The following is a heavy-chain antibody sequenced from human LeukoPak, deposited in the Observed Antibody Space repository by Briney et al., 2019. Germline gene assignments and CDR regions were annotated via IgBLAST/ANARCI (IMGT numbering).Heavy chain of an antibody. V-gene: IGHV4-39*07. J-gene: IGHJ6*03. CDR2: IYYSGST. Sequence: SETLSLTCTVSGGSISGSSYYWGWIRQPPGTGLEWIGSIYYSGSTYYNPSLKSRVTISVDTSKNQFSLKLSSVTAADTAVYYCASSPIGRAYPYYYYMDVWGKGTTVTVSS. D-gene: IGHD1-26*01. CDR3: ASSPIGRAYPYYYYMDV. CDR1: GGSISGSSYY.